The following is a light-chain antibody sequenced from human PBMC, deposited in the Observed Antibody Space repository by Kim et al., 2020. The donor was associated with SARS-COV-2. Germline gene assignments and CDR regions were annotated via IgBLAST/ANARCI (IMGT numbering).Light chain of an antibody. CDR2: SAS. V-gene: IGKV3-20*01. CDR1: QSVTRNY. CDR3: QHYGSSSGT. J-gene: IGKJ1*01. Sequence: SPGNRAPLSSRASQSVTRNYLAWYQQKAGQAPRLLIHSASSRATGIPDRISGSGSGTDFTLTISRLEPEDFAVYYCQHYGSSSGTFGPGTKVDIK.